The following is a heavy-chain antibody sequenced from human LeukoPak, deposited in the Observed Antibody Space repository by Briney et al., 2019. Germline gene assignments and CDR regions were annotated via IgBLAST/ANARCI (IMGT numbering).Heavy chain of an antibody. D-gene: IGHD3-22*01. CDR1: GGSISSSNSY. Sequence: KASETLSFTCTVLGGSISSSNSYWGWIRQPPGKGLEWIGSIYYSGSTYYNPSLQSRVTISAEPSKMQFFLKLSSVTAADTAVYCCARQWDYSDSSGRALNYFDFWGQGTLVTVAS. J-gene: IGHJ4*02. V-gene: IGHV4-39*01. CDR2: IYYSGST. CDR3: ARQWDYSDSSGRALNYFDF.